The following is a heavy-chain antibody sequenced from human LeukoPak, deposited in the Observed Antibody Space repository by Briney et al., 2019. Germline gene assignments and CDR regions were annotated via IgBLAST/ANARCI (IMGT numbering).Heavy chain of an antibody. D-gene: IGHD6-19*01. J-gene: IGHJ4*02. CDR3: ARDSIEVAGAPFDY. CDR1: GFTFSSYE. V-gene: IGHV3-48*03. CDR2: MSSGSTI. Sequence: GGSVTLSCVASGFTFSSYEINWVRQATGKGLEWVSYMSSGSTIYDEDSVKGGLTISRDNAKNSLYLQMNSLRAEDTAVYDCARDSIEVAGAPFDYWGQGTLVTVSS.